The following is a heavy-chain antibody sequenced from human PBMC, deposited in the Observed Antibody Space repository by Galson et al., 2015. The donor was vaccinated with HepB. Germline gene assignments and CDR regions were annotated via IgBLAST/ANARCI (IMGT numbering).Heavy chain of an antibody. Sequence: SLRLSCAASGFTVSSNYMSWVRQAPGKGLEWVSVIYSGGSTYYADSVKGRFTISRDNSKNTLYPQMNSLRAEDTAVYCCAREGAYDFWSGYSYPGPFDYWGQGTLVTVSS. CDR1: GFTVSSNY. D-gene: IGHD3-3*01. CDR2: IYSGGST. J-gene: IGHJ4*02. V-gene: IGHV3-66*01. CDR3: AREGAYDFWSGYSYPGPFDY.